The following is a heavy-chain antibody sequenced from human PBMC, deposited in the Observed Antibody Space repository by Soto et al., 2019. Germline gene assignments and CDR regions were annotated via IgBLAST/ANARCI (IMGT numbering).Heavy chain of an antibody. Sequence: QVQLVQSGAEVKKPGSSVKVSCTASGGTFSSYAISWVRQAPGQGLEWMGGIIPIFGTANYAQKFQGRVTITADESTTTANMEVRGLRSEDTAVDSCACARGRMATLIGLAHWCQGTLVTVSS. CDR2: IIPIFGTA. CDR1: GGTFSSYA. CDR3: ACARGRMATLIGLAH. V-gene: IGHV1-69*12. J-gene: IGHJ4*02. D-gene: IGHD5-12*01.